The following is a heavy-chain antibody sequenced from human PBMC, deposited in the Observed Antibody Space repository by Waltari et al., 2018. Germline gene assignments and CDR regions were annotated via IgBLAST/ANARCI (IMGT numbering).Heavy chain of an antibody. V-gene: IGHV1-69-2*01. D-gene: IGHD3-3*01. J-gene: IGHJ4*02. Sequence: EAQLIQSGAQVKSPGATVKVSCKAFGYIFTDYYMHWLQQVPGKGPEWMARLDPENGATEVAYRCQGRLTVTADTSTDTAYMELSGLTSEDTATYYCANSMSGPRVQWGQGTQVTVSP. CDR2: LDPENGAT. CDR3: ANSMSGPRVQ. CDR1: GYIFTDYY.